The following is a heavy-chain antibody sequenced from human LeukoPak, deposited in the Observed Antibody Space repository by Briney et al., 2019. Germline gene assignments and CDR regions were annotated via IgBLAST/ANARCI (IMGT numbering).Heavy chain of an antibody. CDR3: VAGGFFD. V-gene: IGHV3-11*01. Sequence: LSLTCAVSGGSISSGGYSWSWIRQAPGKGLEWVSYINSNGTSTYYADSLKGRFTISRDNAKNSLYLQMNSLRAEDTAVYYCVAGGFFDWGRGTLVTVSS. D-gene: IGHD6-19*01. CDR2: INSNGTST. J-gene: IGHJ4*02. CDR1: GGSISSGGYS.